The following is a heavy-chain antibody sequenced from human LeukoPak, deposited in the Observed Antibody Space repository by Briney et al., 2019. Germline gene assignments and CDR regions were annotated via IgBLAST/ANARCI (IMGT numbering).Heavy chain of an antibody. D-gene: IGHD2-15*01. Sequence: GGSLRLSCAASGFTFSSYAMTWVRQAPGKGLEWVSTISKTGGSTYYADSVKGRFNISRDNSKNTLYLQMNSLRVEDTAVYYCSKDRWGSGGSGGGDYWGQGTLVTVSS. CDR1: GFTFSSYA. CDR3: SKDRWGSGGSGGGDY. CDR2: ISKTGGST. J-gene: IGHJ4*02. V-gene: IGHV3-23*01.